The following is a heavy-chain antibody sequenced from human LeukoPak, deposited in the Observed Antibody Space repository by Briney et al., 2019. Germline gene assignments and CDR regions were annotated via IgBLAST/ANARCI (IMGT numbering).Heavy chain of an antibody. V-gene: IGHV3-15*01. J-gene: IGHJ4*02. D-gene: IGHD3-10*01. Sequence: GGSLRLSCAASGFTFSNDWMSWVRQAPGKGLEWVARIKRIIDGGTPDYPAPVQGRFTISRDDSKNTLFLQINSLKTEDTAIYYCLLECGGVECWGQGTLVTVSA. CDR2: IKRIIDGGTP. CDR1: GFTFSNDW. CDR3: LLECGGVEC.